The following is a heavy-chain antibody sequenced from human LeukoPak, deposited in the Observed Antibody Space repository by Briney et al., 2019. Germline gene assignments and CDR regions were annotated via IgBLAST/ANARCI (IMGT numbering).Heavy chain of an antibody. J-gene: IGHJ4*02. D-gene: IGHD6-13*01. CDR3: AKFFSRAAAGLDY. V-gene: IGHV3-21*04. Sequence: GGSLRLSCAASGFTFSSYSMNWVRQAPGKGLEWVSSISSSSSYIYYADSVKGRFTISRDNAKNTLHLQMNSLRAEDTAVYYCAKFFSRAAAGLDYWGQGTLVTVSS. CDR1: GFTFSSYS. CDR2: ISSSSSYI.